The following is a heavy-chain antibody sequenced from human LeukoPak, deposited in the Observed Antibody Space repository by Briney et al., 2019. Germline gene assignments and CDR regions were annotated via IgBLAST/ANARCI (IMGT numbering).Heavy chain of an antibody. Sequence: SETLSLTCTVYGGSFSAYYWSWILQPPGKGLEWIGEINHSGSVNYNPSLNSRVTISVDTSKNQFSLKLSSVTAADTAVYYCARGTPHCSSTNCYTGNYYYYYMDVWGTGTTVTVSS. CDR2: INHSGSV. D-gene: IGHD2-2*02. CDR3: ARGTPHCSSTNCYTGNYYYYYMDV. CDR1: GGSFSAYY. V-gene: IGHV4-34*01. J-gene: IGHJ6*03.